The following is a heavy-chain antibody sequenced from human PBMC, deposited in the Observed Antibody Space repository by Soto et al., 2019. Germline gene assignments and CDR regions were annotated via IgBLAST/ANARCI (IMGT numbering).Heavy chain of an antibody. V-gene: IGHV4-34*01. J-gene: IGHJ4*02. Sequence: QVQLQQWGAGLLKPSETLSLTCAVYGGSFSGYYWSWIRQPPGKGLEWIGEINHSGSTNYNPSLMSRVTISVDTSKNQFSLKLSSVTAADTAVYYCASGATVTTHYFDYWGQGTLVTVSS. CDR3: ASGATVTTHYFDY. CDR2: INHSGST. CDR1: GGSFSGYY. D-gene: IGHD4-17*01.